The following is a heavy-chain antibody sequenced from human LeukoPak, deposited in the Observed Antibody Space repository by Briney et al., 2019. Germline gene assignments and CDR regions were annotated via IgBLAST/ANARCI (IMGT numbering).Heavy chain of an antibody. CDR1: GRSISSYY. V-gene: IGHV4-59*01. CDR2: IYDRERT. J-gene: IGHJ4*02. D-gene: IGHD1-26*01. Sequence: PSEPLSLTCTVSGRSISSYYWSWIRQPPGKGLEWIGNIYDRERTNSNPSLKRPVSQSVDPSKNQCSLKLSSVTAAGPAVSYRARLSISGSSLSYFDYWGQGTLVNVSS. CDR3: ARLSISGSSLSYFDY.